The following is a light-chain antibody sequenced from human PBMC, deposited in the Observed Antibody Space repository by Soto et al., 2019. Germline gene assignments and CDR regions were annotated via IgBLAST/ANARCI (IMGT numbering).Light chain of an antibody. V-gene: IGKV3D-20*02. J-gene: IGKJ5*01. Sequence: IVLTPSPATLSLSPGQRATLSCRATDSVSSSYLAWYPQNPGQAPRLLVHDASGRATGTPPRVSGSGSGTDFTLTINSLGPEDFAVYYCQQRDSWPPSITFGQGTRLEIK. CDR1: DSVSSSY. CDR3: QQRDSWPPSIT. CDR2: DAS.